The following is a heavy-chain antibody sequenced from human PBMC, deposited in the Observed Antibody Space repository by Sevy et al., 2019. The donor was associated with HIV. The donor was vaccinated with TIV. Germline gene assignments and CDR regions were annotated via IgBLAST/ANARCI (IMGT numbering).Heavy chain of an antibody. CDR2: IVVGSGNT. V-gene: IGHV1-58*01. CDR3: GVKQQPGWFDP. CDR1: GFTFTSSA. Sequence: ASVKVSCKASGFTFTSSAVQWVRQARGQRLEWIGWIVVGSGNTNYSQKFQERVTITRDMSTSTAYMELSSLRSEDTAVYYCGVKQQPGWFDPWGQGTLVTVSS. J-gene: IGHJ5*02. D-gene: IGHD6-13*01.